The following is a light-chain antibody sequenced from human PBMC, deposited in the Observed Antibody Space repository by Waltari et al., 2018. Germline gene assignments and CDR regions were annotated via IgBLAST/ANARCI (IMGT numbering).Light chain of an antibody. CDR3: QNHEKLPAT. Sequence: EIVLTQSPGTLSLSPGERATLACRASQSVSGFLAWYQQKPGQAPRLLIYHASNRATVIPDRFSGSGSGTDFSLTISRLEPEDFAVYYCQNHEKLPATFGQGTKVEI. CDR1: QSVSGF. CDR2: HAS. V-gene: IGKV3-20*01. J-gene: IGKJ1*01.